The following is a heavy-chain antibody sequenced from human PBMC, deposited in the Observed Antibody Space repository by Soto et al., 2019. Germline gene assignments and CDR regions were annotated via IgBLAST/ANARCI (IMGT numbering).Heavy chain of an antibody. D-gene: IGHD2-2*01. CDR2: IYYSGST. V-gene: IGHV4-61*01. Sequence: QVQLQESGPGLVKPSETLSLTCTVSGGSVSSGSYYWSWIRQPPGKGLEWIGYIYYSGSTNYNPSLKSRVTISVDTSKSQFSLKLSSVTAADTAVYYCARGGRLPPNCSSTSCSTPNPWFDPWGQGTLVTVSS. J-gene: IGHJ5*02. CDR3: ARGGRLPPNCSSTSCSTPNPWFDP. CDR1: GGSVSSGSYY.